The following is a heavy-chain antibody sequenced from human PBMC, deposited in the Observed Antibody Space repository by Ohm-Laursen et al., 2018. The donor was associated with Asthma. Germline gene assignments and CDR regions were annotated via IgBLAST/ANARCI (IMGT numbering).Heavy chain of an antibody. CDR3: AREGLGITIFGVVTYGMDV. V-gene: IGHV3-23*01. Sequence: SLRLSCAASGFTFSTYAMSWVRQAPGKGLEWDSAISGSGGSTYYADSVKGRFTISRDSSKNTLYLQMNSLRAEDTAVYYCAREGLGITIFGVVTYGMDVWGQGTTVTVSS. D-gene: IGHD3-3*01. CDR2: ISGSGGST. J-gene: IGHJ6*02. CDR1: GFTFSTYA.